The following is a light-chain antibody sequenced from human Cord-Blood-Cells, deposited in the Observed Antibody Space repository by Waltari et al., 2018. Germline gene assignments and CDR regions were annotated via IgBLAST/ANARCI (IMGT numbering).Light chain of an antibody. CDR3: CSYAGSSTV. V-gene: IGLV2-23*03. CDR2: EGS. J-gene: IGLJ1*01. CDR1: SSDVGSYNL. Sequence: QSALTQPASVSGSPGQSITIPCTGTSSDVGSYNLVPWYQQHPGKAPKLMIYEGSKRPSGVSNRFSGSKSGTTASLTISGLQAEDEADYYCCSYAGSSTVFGTGTKVTVL.